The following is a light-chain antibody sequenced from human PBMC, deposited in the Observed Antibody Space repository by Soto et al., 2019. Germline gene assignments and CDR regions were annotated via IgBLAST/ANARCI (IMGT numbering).Light chain of an antibody. CDR1: TGPVTTSHY. Sequence: QTVVTQEPSLTVSPGGTVTLTCASSTGPVTTSHYPNWFQQKPGQPPRSLIYSTTNTHPWTPARFSGSLRGGKAALTLSGVLPEDEANYYFVLYDGGAHVVFGVGTQLTVL. J-gene: IGLJ2*01. CDR2: STT. V-gene: IGLV7-43*01. CDR3: VLYDGGAHVV.